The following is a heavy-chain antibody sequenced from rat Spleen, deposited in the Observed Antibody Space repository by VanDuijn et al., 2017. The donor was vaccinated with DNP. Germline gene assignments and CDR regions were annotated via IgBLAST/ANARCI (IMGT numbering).Heavy chain of an antibody. CDR1: GFTFSNYD. J-gene: IGHJ4*01. CDR3: ARLFYYYDEDAMDA. Sequence: EVQLLESGGGLVQPGRSLKLSCAASGFTFSNYDMAWIRQVPGKGLEWVASITSSGGSTYYPDSVKGRFTISRDNAKNTLYLQMNSLRSEDTATYYCARLFYYYDEDAMDAWGQGTSVTVSS. CDR2: ITSSGGST. V-gene: IGHV5S23*01. D-gene: IGHD1-12*01.